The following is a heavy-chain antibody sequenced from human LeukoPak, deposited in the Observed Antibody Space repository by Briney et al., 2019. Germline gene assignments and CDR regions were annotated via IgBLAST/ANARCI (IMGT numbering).Heavy chain of an antibody. D-gene: IGHD5-12*01. Sequence: GGSLRLSCAASGFTFSSYAMSWVRQAPGKGLEWVSSISSSSSYIYYADSVKGRFTISRDNAKNSLYLQMNSLRAEDTAVYYCARDVYSGYDFASHDAFDIWGQGTMVTVSS. CDR2: ISSSSSYI. V-gene: IGHV3-21*01. CDR1: GFTFSSYA. CDR3: ARDVYSGYDFASHDAFDI. J-gene: IGHJ3*02.